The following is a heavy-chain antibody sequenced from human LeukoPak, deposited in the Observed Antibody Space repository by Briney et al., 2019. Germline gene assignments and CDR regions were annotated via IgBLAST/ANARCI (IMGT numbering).Heavy chain of an antibody. CDR3: AKVLSPRLLTTNLDS. Sequence: GASLRLSCAGSGFIFDNYAMVWVRQAPGEGLEWVSGISDSGERTFYSDSAEGRFTISRDDVKNTLYLQMTSLRAEDTAVYYCAKVLSPRLLTTNLDSWGQGALVTVS. V-gene: IGHV3-23*01. J-gene: IGHJ4*02. D-gene: IGHD4-11*01. CDR2: ISDSGERT. CDR1: GFIFDNYA.